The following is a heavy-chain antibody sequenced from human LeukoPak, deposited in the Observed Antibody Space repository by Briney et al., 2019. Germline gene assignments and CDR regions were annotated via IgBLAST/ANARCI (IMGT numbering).Heavy chain of an antibody. CDR2: ISYDGSNK. CDR1: GFTFSSYA. V-gene: IGHV3-30*04. D-gene: IGHD6-6*01. CDR3: ARLMASIAEIGNTDY. Sequence: EGSLRLSCAASGFTFSSYAMHWVRQAPGKGLEWVAVISYDGSNKYYADSVKGRFTISRDNYKNTLYLQMNSLRVEDTAVYYCARLMASIAEIGNTDYWGQGTLVTVSS. J-gene: IGHJ4*02.